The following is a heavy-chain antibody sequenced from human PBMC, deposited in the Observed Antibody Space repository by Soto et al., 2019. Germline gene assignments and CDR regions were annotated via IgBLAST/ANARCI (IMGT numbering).Heavy chain of an antibody. V-gene: IGHV3-66*01. CDR3: ANFLTMIVVVIIRDVFDF. CDR2: IYSAGNT. J-gene: IGHJ3*01. Sequence: PGGSLRLSCAASGFTVSSNYMSWVRQAPGKGLEWISIIYSAGNTYYADSVKGRFTISRDNSKNTLYLQMNSLGAEDTAVYYCANFLTMIVVVIIRDVFDFRGQGSSVIVSS. D-gene: IGHD3-22*01. CDR1: GFTVSSNY.